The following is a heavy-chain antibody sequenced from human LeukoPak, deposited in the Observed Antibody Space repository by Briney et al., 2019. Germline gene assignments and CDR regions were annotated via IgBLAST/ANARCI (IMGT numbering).Heavy chain of an antibody. Sequence: GGSLRLSCEASGFTFSDHWLTWVRQAPGKGLDWVAHINQDGSERSYVDSVKGRFTISRDNAKDSLFLQMNSLRVKDAAVYYCARGHYGMDVWGQGTTVTVSS. CDR1: GFTFSDHW. J-gene: IGHJ6*02. CDR3: ARGHYGMDV. V-gene: IGHV3-7*05. CDR2: INQDGSER.